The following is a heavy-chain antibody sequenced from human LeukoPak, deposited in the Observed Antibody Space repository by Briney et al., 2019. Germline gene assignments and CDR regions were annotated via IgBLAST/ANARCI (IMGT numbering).Heavy chain of an antibody. D-gene: IGHD3-22*01. CDR2: INWNGGST. J-gene: IGHJ4*02. CDR3: ARYYYDSSGLGDY. Sequence: PGGSLRLSCAASGFTFDDYGVSWVRQAPGKGLEWVSGINWNGGSTGYADSARGRFTISRDNAKNSLYLQMNSLRAEDTALYYCARYYYDSSGLGDYWGQGTLVTVSS. CDR1: GFTFDDYG. V-gene: IGHV3-20*04.